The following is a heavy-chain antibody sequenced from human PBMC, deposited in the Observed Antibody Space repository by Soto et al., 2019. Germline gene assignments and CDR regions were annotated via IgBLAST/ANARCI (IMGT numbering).Heavy chain of an antibody. V-gene: IGHV4-59*01. Sequence: SETLSLTCTVSGGSISSYYWSWIRQPPGKELEWIGYIYYTGSTNYNPSLKSRVTISVDTSKNQFSLKLTSVTATDTAVYYCARANYFDYCGQGILVTVSS. CDR3: ARANYFDY. CDR2: IYYTGST. J-gene: IGHJ4*02. CDR1: GGSISSYY.